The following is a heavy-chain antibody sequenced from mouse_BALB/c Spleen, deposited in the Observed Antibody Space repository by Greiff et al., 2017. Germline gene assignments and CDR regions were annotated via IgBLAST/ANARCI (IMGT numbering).Heavy chain of an antibody. CDR3: ARDDKLGWFAY. V-gene: IGHV2-9*02. CDR1: GFSLTSYG. D-gene: IGHD4-1*01. J-gene: IGHJ3*01. Sequence: VMLVESGPGLVAPSQSLSITCTVSGFSLTSYGVHWVRQPPGKGLEWLGVIWAGGSTNYNSALMSRLSISKDNSKSQVFLKMNILQTDDTAMYYCARDDKLGWFAYWGQGTLVTVSA. CDR2: IWAGGST.